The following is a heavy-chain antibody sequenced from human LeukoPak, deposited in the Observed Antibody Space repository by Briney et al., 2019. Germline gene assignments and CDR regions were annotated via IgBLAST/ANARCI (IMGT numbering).Heavy chain of an antibody. Sequence: PSETLSLTCTVSGGSISSSSYFWGWIRQPPEKGLEWIGSVFYTGDTYYSPSLKSRVTLSVDTSKNHFSLRLTSVPAADAAVYYCARVLRDGHNDPFDNWGQGTLVTVSS. CDR2: VFYTGDT. J-gene: IGHJ3*02. D-gene: IGHD5-24*01. CDR3: ARVLRDGHNDPFDN. V-gene: IGHV4-39*01. CDR1: GGSISSSSYF.